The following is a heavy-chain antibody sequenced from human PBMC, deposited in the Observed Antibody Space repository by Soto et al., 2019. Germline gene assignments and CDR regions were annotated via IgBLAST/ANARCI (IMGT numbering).Heavy chain of an antibody. V-gene: IGHV3-23*01. J-gene: IGHJ4*02. CDR1: GFNVGAFA. D-gene: IGHD1-20*01. CDR3: TRHTVAGITGLDY. Sequence: GGSLRLSCAASGFNVGAFAVNWVRQAPGKGLEWVSGISVSDAFIYYADSVRGRFSISRDASENILYLQMNSLRVDDTALYYCTRHTVAGITGLDYWGPGTLVTVSS. CDR2: ISVSDAFI.